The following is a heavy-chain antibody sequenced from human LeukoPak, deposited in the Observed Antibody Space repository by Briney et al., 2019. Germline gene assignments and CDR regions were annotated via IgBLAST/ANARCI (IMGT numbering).Heavy chain of an antibody. J-gene: IGHJ3*01. CDR3: AKDPNGDYIGAFDF. CDR1: AFSFSKFA. D-gene: IGHD4-17*01. V-gene: IGHV3-23*01. CDR2: ITANGGYT. Sequence: TGGSLRLSCAASAFSFSKFALIWVRQAPGKGLEWVSAITANGGYTLYADAVKGRFTVSRDNSKSTLYLQINSLRPEDTAMYYCAKDPNGDYIGAFDFWGQGTMVTVSS.